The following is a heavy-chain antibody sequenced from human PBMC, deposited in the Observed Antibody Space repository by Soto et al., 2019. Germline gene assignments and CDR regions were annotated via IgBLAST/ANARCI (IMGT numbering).Heavy chain of an antibody. D-gene: IGHD2-2*01. Sequence: ASVKVSCKASGYTFTSYYMHWVRQAPGQGLEWMGIINPSGGSTSYAQKFQGRVTMTRDTSTSTVYMELSSLRSEDTAVYYCAREGVLDRYCSSTSCKQEAYDAFDIWGQGTMVTVSS. CDR3: AREGVLDRYCSSTSCKQEAYDAFDI. J-gene: IGHJ3*02. CDR2: INPSGGST. V-gene: IGHV1-46*01. CDR1: GYTFTSYY.